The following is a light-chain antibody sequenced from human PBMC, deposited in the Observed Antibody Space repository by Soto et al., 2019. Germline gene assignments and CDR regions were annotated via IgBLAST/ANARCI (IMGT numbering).Light chain of an antibody. CDR2: EVS. CDR1: SSYVGSHNL. V-gene: IGLV2-23*02. Sequence: QSALTQPASVSGSPGQSITISCTGTSSYVGSHNLVSWYQQHPGQAPKLMIYEVSKRPFGVSARFSASKSGNTASLTISGLQAEDEADYYCCSYGGSRAVFGGGTQLTVL. CDR3: CSYGGSRAV. J-gene: IGLJ7*01.